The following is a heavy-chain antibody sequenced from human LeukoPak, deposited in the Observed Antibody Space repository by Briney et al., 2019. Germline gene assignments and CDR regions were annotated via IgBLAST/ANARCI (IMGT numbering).Heavy chain of an antibody. Sequence: QSGGSLRLSCAASGFTFSTYSMNWVRQAPGKGLEWISYISSSSNTIYYADSVKGRFTISRDNAKKSLYLHMNSLRAEDTAVYYCARDNHFYGAGNYSRPLDYWGQGTLVTVSS. D-gene: IGHD3-10*01. CDR2: ISSSSNTI. CDR1: GFTFSTYS. V-gene: IGHV3-48*01. J-gene: IGHJ4*02. CDR3: ARDNHFYGAGNYSRPLDY.